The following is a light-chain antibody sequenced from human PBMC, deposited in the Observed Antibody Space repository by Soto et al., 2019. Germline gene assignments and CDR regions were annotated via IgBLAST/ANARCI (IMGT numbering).Light chain of an antibody. CDR3: QHYNSYSEA. CDR1: QTISNY. CDR2: AAS. J-gene: IGKJ1*01. Sequence: DIQMTQSPSSLSASVGDRVTITCRASQTISNYLNWYQQKPGKAPKLLIYAASSLQSGVPQRFSGSGSGTEFTLTISSLQPDDFATYYCQHYNSYSEAFGQGTKVDIK. V-gene: IGKV1-16*01.